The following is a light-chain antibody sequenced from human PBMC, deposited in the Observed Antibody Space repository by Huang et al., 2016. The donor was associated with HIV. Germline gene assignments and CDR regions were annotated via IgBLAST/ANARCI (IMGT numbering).Light chain of an antibody. CDR3: HQYNNWLLS. CDR1: RSVSTN. Sequence: EIVMTQSPATLSVSPGQRVTLSCRANRSVSTNLAWYQRRHGQAPRLLIYGSSTRAPGIPARFSGSGSGTDVSLTISSLQSEDFALYYCHQYNNWLLSFGGGTRV. CDR2: GSS. V-gene: IGKV3-15*01. J-gene: IGKJ4*01.